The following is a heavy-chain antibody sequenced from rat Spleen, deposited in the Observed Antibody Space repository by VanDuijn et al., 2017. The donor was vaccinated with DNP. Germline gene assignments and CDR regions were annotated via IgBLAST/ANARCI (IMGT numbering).Heavy chain of an antibody. CDR3: MVSTFAY. J-gene: IGHJ3*01. Sequence: QVQMKETGPGLVQTTQILSVTCTVSGFSLTSYGVHWVRQAPGKGLEWMGIIWGDGTTSYNSALKSRLRISRDTSKSQVFLAMNSLQTDDTAVYYCMVSTFAYWGQGTLVTVSS. D-gene: IGHD1-12*03. CDR2: IWGDGTT. CDR1: GFSLTSYG. V-gene: IGHV2-77*01.